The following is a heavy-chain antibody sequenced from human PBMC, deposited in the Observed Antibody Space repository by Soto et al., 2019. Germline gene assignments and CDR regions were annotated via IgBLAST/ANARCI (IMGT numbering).Heavy chain of an antibody. CDR2: IYPGDSDT. CDR3: ARLKGVTIFGVVINPGDYGMDV. D-gene: IGHD3-3*01. J-gene: IGHJ6*02. Sequence: SLKISCKGSGYSFTSYWIGWVRQMPGKGLEWMGIIYPGDSDTRYSPSFQGQVTISADKSISTAYLQWSSLKASDTAMYYWARLKGVTIFGVVINPGDYGMDVWGQGTTVTVSS. CDR1: GYSFTSYW. V-gene: IGHV5-51*01.